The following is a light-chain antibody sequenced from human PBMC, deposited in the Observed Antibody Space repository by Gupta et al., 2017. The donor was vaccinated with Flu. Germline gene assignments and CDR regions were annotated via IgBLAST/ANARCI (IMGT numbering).Light chain of an antibody. CDR1: GSKIGSND. CDR3: ESGDNNQSGWV. CDR2: DDK. J-gene: IGLJ3*02. V-gene: IGLV1-51*01. Sequence: KVTISSTGSGSKIGSNDVDWYHHRPGPAPHLLMYDDKKRSAGVPERCSGTKYATSATMNITGLQAGDEADYYCESGDNNQSGWVFGGGTKLTVL.